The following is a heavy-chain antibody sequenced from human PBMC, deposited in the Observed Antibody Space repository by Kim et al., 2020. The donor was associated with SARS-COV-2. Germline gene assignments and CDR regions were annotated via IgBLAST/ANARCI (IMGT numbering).Heavy chain of an antibody. CDR3: EKDMGYRAHSYFDY. Sequence: ADAVKGRFNISRDKSKNALYLQMNSLRAEDTAVYYCEKDMGYRAHSYFDYWGQGTLVTVSS. J-gene: IGHJ4*02. D-gene: IGHD4-4*01. V-gene: IGHV3-23*01.